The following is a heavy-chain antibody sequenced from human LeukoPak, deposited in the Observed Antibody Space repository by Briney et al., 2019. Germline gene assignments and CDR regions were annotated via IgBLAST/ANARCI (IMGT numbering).Heavy chain of an antibody. CDR3: ARDLERLYPGGAFDI. CDR1: GYTFTSYG. V-gene: IGHV1-18*01. CDR2: ISAYNGNT. Sequence: GASVKVSCKASGYTFTSYGISWVRQAPGQGLEWMGWISAYNGNTNYAQKLQGRVTMTTDTSTSTAYMELRSLRSDDTAVYYCARDLERLYPGGAFDIWGQGTMVTVSS. D-gene: IGHD3-16*02. J-gene: IGHJ3*02.